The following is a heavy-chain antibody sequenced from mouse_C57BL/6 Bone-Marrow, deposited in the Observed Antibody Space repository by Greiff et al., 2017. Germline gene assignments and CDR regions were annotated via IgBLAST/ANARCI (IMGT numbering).Heavy chain of an antibody. CDR1: GYTFTSYW. CDR2: IYPSDSET. D-gene: IGHD2-14*01. Sequence: LQESGAELVRPGSSVKLSCKASGYTFTSYWMDWVKQRPGQGLEWIGNIYPSDSETHYNQKFKDKATLTVDKSSSTAYMQLSSLTSEDSAVYYCARSYRFDYWGQGTTLTVSS. V-gene: IGHV1-61*01. CDR3: ARSYRFDY. J-gene: IGHJ2*01.